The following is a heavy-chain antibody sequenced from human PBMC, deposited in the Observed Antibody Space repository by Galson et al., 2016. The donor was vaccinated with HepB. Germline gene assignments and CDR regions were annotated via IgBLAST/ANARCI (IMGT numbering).Heavy chain of an antibody. CDR2: ISDSAGST. J-gene: IGHJ4*02. V-gene: IGHV3-23*01. D-gene: IGHD1/OR15-1a*01. CDR1: GFTFSDFG. CDR3: AKGTTLQVHFGYFDH. Sequence: SLRLSCAASGFTFSDFGMHWVRQAPGKGLEWVSGISDSAGSTYFADSVKGRFTISRDNSKNTLYLQRNSLRVEDTAVYYCAKGTTLQVHFGYFDHWGQGTLVTVSS.